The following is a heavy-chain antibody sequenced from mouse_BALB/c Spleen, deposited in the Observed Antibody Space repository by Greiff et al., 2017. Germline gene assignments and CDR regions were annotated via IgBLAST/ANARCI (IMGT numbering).Heavy chain of an antibody. V-gene: IGHV1-12*01. D-gene: IGHD2-3*01. CDR2: IYPGNGDT. CDR3: ARDDDVNRWGFAY. CDR1: GYTFTSYN. Sequence: LQQPGAELVKPGASVKMSCKASGYTFTSYNMHWVKQTPGQGLEWIGAIYPGNGDTSYNQKFKGKATLTADKSSSTAYMQLSSLTSEDSAVYYCARDDDVNRWGFAYWGQGTLVTVSA. J-gene: IGHJ3*01.